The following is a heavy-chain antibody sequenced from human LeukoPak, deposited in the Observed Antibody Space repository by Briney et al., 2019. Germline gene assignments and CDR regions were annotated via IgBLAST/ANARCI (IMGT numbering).Heavy chain of an antibody. D-gene: IGHD6-19*01. J-gene: IGHJ4*02. V-gene: IGHV3-7*01. CDR2: IKQDGSEK. CDR1: GFTFSTYW. Sequence: GGSLRLSCAVSGFTFSTYWMSWVRQAPGKGLEWVANIKQDGSEKYYVDSVKGRFTISRDNAKNSLYLQMNSLRAEDTAVYYCARASIAVEGSDYWGQGTLVTVSS. CDR3: ARASIAVEGSDY.